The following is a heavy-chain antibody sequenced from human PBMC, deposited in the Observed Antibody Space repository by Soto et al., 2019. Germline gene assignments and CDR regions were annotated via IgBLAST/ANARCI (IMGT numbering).Heavy chain of an antibody. J-gene: IGHJ4*02. CDR1: GYSFTSYW. CDR3: ARRLSFEYSSSSGFFDY. V-gene: IGHV5-51*01. Sequence: GESLKISCKGSGYSFTSYWIGWVRQMPGKGLEWMGIIYPGDSDTRYSPSFQGQVTISADKSISTAYLQWSSLKASDTAMYYCARRLSFEYSSSSGFFDYWGQGTLVTVSS. CDR2: IYPGDSDT. D-gene: IGHD6-6*01.